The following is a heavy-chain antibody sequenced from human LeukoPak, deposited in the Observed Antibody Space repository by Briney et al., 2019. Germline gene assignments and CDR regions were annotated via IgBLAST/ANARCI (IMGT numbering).Heavy chain of an antibody. CDR2: IYRIGNT. CDR1: GDSISSDY. CDR3: AGRGQRYFRD. Sequence: SETLSLTCSVSGDSISSDYWSWIRQPPGKGLELIGYIYRIGNTDYNPSLKSRVPISLDTSKNQLSLTLTSVTAADTAVYYCAGRGQRYFRDWGQGTLVTVSS. V-gene: IGHV4-4*08. J-gene: IGHJ1*01.